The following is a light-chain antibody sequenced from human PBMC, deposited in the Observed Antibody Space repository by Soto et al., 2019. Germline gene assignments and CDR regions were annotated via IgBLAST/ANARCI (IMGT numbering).Light chain of an antibody. J-gene: IGLJ1*01. Sequence: QSALTQPASVSGSPGQSITISCTGTSSDVGSYNLVSWYQQHPGKAPKVMIYEGSKRPSGVSNRFSGSKSGNTASLTISGLQAEDGADYCCCSYAGSSTYYVFGTGTKLTVL. CDR2: EGS. CDR1: SSDVGSYNL. CDR3: CSYAGSSTYYV. V-gene: IGLV2-23*01.